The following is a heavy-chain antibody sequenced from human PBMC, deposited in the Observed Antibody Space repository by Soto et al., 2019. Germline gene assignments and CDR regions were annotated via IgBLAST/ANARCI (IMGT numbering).Heavy chain of an antibody. CDR3: AKDRYLDHDSRGYLFDN. J-gene: IGHJ4*02. Sequence: EVQLLESGGDLIQPGGSLRLSCAASGFTFNIYAMDWVRQAPGKGLEWGSAISRYGDFTYYADSVEGRFTISRDNSKNTQYLQMNSLRAEDTALYYCAKDRYLDHDSRGYLFDNWGQGTLVIVSS. CDR2: ISRYGDFT. D-gene: IGHD3-22*01. CDR1: GFTFNIYA. V-gene: IGHV3-23*01.